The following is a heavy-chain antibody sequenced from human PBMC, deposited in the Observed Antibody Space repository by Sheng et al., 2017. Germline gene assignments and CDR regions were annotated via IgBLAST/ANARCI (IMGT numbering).Heavy chain of an antibody. V-gene: IGHV4-34*01. Sequence: QVQLQQWGAGLLKPSETLSLTCAVYGGSFSGYYWSWIRQPPGKGLEWIGEINHSGSTNYNPSLKSRVTISVDTSKNQFSLKLSSVTAADTAVYYCARDFIGAAGTGYYYYYGMDVWGQGTTVTVSS. CDR1: GGSFSGYY. CDR3: ARDFIGAAGTGYYYYYGMDV. D-gene: IGHD6-13*01. J-gene: IGHJ6*02. CDR2: INHSGST.